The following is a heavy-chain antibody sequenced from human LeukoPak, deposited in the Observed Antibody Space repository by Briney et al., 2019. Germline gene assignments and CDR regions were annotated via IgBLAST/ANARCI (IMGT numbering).Heavy chain of an antibody. D-gene: IGHD4-17*01. CDR1: GYTFSDHY. V-gene: IGHV1-2*02. J-gene: IGHJ4*02. CDR2: IKPNSGGT. CDR3: ARGALDPETVTNYFEY. Sequence: GASVKVSCKASGYTFSDHYIQWVRQAPGQGFDWLGWIKPNSGGTDYARKFRGRVTMTRDMSLSTAYMELTRLRYDDTAVYYCARGALDPETVTNYFEYWAQGTLVTVSS.